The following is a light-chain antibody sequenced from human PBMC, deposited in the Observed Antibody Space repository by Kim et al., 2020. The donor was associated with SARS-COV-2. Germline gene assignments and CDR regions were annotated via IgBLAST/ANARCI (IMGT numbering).Light chain of an antibody. CDR1: QGISSY. V-gene: IGKV1-8*01. J-gene: IGKJ1*01. CDR3: QQYYSYPVWT. CDR2: AAS. Sequence: AIRITQSPSSLSASTGDRVTITCRASQGISSYLAWYQQKPGKAPKLLIYAASTLQSGVPSRFNGSGSGTDFTLTISCLQSEDFATYYCQQYYSYPVWTFGQGTKVDIQ.